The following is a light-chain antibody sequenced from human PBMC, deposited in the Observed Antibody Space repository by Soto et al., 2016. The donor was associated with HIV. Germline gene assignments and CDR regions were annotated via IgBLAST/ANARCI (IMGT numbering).Light chain of an antibody. CDR1: QSINNW. CDR3: QQLNNYVFT. Sequence: IQMTQSPSTLSASVGDRVTITCRASQSINNWLAWYQQKPGKAPNLLIYKASTLEIGVPSRFSGSGSGTEFTLTISSLQPEDFATYYCQQLNNYVFTFGPGTKVDIK. J-gene: IGKJ3*01. V-gene: IGKV1-5*03. CDR2: KAS.